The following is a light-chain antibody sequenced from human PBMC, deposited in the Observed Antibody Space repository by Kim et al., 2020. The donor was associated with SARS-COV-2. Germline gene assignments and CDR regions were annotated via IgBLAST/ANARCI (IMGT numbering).Light chain of an antibody. CDR1: TGAVTSGHY. J-gene: IGLJ2*01. CDR3: LLSYSGARI. CDR2: DTS. V-gene: IGLV7-46*01. Sequence: QAVVTQEPSLTVSPGGTVTLTCGSSTGAVTSGHYPYWFQQKPGRAPMTLIHDTSNKHSWTPARFSGSLLGGKAALTLSGAQPEDEAEYYCLLSYSGARIFGGGTQLTVL.